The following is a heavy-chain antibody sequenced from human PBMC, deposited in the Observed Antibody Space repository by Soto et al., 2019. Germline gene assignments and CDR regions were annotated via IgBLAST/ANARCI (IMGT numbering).Heavy chain of an antibody. D-gene: IGHD5-12*01. Sequence: GGSLRLSCAASGFTFSSYDMHWVRQATGKGLEWVSAIGTAGDTYYPGSVKGRFTISRENAKNSLYLQMNSLRAEDTAVYYCARVGYDRVFDYWGQGTLVTVSS. CDR1: GFTFSSYD. CDR2: IGTAGDT. CDR3: ARVGYDRVFDY. J-gene: IGHJ4*02. V-gene: IGHV3-13*01.